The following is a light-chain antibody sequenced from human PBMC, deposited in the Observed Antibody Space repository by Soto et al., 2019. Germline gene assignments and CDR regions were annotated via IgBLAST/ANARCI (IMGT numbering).Light chain of an antibody. V-gene: IGKV3-11*01. CDR3: QQRSNWPYT. CDR2: DAS. Sequence: EIVLTQSPATLSLSPGERATLSCRASQSVSSYLAWYQQKPGQAPRLLIYDASNSGTGIPARFSGSGSGTDFTLTISSLEPEDFAVYYCQQRSNWPYTFGQGTKLEIK. J-gene: IGKJ2*01. CDR1: QSVSSY.